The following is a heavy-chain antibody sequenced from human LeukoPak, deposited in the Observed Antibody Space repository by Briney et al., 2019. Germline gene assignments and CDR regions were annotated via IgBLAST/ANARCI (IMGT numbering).Heavy chain of an antibody. D-gene: IGHD7-27*01. Sequence: PSETLSLTCTASGGSISSSSYYWGWLRQPPGEGLEWIGSISYSGTNYNNPSLKCRVTISIDTYKNQFSVKLTSVTAADTAMYSCASVGTFRSWGQGTLVTVSS. J-gene: IGHJ5*02. CDR3: ASVGTFRS. CDR1: GGSISSSSYY. CDR2: ISYSGTN. V-gene: IGHV4-39*01.